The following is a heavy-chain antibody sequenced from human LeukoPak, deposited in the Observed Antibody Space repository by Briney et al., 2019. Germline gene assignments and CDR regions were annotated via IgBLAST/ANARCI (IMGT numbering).Heavy chain of an antibody. CDR1: GGSISSYY. CDR3: ARADGRLATDIDY. V-gene: IGHV4-59*01. J-gene: IGHJ4*02. D-gene: IGHD5-12*01. Sequence: SETLSLTCTVSGGSISSYYWSWVRQPPGKGLEWIGYIYYSGNTNYNPSLKSRVTISVDTSKNQFSLKLSSVTAADTAVYYCARADGRLATDIDYWGQGALVTVSS. CDR2: IYYSGNT.